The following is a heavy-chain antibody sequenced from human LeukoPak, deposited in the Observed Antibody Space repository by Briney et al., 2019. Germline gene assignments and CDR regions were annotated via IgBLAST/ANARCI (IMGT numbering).Heavy chain of an antibody. V-gene: IGHV4-39*01. CDR3: ARTVVNYFDY. CDR1: GGSISNSSYY. CDR2: IYYSGST. Sequence: SETLSLTCTVSGGSISNSSYYWGWIRQPPGKGLEWIGSIYYSGSTYYTPSLKSRVTISVDTSKNQFSLKLGSVTAADTAVYYCARTVVNYFDYWGQGTLVTVSS. J-gene: IGHJ4*02.